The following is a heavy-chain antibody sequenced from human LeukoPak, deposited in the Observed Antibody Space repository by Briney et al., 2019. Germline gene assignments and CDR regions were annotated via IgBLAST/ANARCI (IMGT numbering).Heavy chain of an antibody. D-gene: IGHD6-19*01. CDR1: GYAFTGYY. J-gene: IGHJ4*02. V-gene: IGHV1-2*06. CDR3: ASRNSGWYY. Sequence: ASVKVSCKASGYAFTGYYMHWVRQAPGQGLEWMGRINPNSGGTNYAQKFQGRVTMTRDTSISTVYMELSRLRSDDTAVYYCASRNSGWYYWGQGTLVTVSS. CDR2: INPNSGGT.